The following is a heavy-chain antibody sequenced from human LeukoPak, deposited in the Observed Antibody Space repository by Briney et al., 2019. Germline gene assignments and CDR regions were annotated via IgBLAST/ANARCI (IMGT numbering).Heavy chain of an antibody. V-gene: IGHV5-51*01. CDR1: GYSFTSYW. Sequence: GESLKISCKGSGYSFTSYWIGWVRQMPGKGLEWMGIIYPGDSDTRYSPSFQGQVTISADKSISTAYLQWSSLKASDTAMYYRARLYYYYDSSGYPTSTYFDYWGQGTLVTVSS. CDR3: ARLYYYYDSSGYPTSTYFDY. J-gene: IGHJ4*02. D-gene: IGHD3-22*01. CDR2: IYPGDSDT.